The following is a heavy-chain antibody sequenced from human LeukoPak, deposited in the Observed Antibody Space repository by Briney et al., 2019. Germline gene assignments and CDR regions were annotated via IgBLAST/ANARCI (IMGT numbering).Heavy chain of an antibody. J-gene: IGHJ6*04. Sequence: GGSLRLSCAASGFTLSSYAMHWVRQAPGKGLEWVAVISYDGSNKYYADSVKGRFTISRDNAKNSLYLQMNSLRAEDTAVYYCARDGYYGSGARRDVWGKGTTVTVSS. CDR1: GFTLSSYA. CDR3: ARDGYYGSGARRDV. CDR2: ISYDGSNK. V-gene: IGHV3-30*04. D-gene: IGHD3-10*01.